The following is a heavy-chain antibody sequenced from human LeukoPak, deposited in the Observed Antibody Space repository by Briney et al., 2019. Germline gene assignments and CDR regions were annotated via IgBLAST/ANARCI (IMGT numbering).Heavy chain of an antibody. CDR1: GYTFTGYY. D-gene: IGHD6-19*01. CDR2: INPNSGGT. V-gene: IGHV1-2*02. Sequence: GASVTVSCKASGYTFTGYYMHWVRQAPGQGLERMGWINPNSGGTNYAQKFQGRVTMTRDTSISTAYMELSRLRSDDTAVYYCAKAKWLAHDAFDIWGQGTMVTVSS. J-gene: IGHJ3*02. CDR3: AKAKWLAHDAFDI.